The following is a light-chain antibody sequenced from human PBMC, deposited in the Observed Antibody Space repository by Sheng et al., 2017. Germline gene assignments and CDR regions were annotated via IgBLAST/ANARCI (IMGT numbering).Light chain of an antibody. J-gene: IGKJ3*01. V-gene: IGKV1-27*01. CDR2: AAS. CDR1: QGIYSY. CDR3: QQSHTNPFT. Sequence: DIQMTQSPSSLSASVGDRVTITCRASQGIYSYLAWYQQKPGKVPKLLIYAASTLYSGVPSRFSGSGSGTDFTLTISSLQPEDFATYSCQQSHTNPFTFGPGTKVNIK.